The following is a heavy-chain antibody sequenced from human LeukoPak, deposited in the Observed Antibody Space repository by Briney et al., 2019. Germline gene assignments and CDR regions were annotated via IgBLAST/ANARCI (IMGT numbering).Heavy chain of an antibody. D-gene: IGHD3-10*01. Sequence: GASVKVSCKASGYTFTSYDINWVRQATGQGLEWMGWMNPNSGNTGYAQKFQGRVTMTRNTSISTAYMELSSLRSEDTAVYYCASELRGFGESEGWFDPWGQGTLVTVSA. CDR1: GYTFTSYD. CDR2: MNPNSGNT. V-gene: IGHV1-8*01. CDR3: ASELRGFGESEGWFDP. J-gene: IGHJ5*02.